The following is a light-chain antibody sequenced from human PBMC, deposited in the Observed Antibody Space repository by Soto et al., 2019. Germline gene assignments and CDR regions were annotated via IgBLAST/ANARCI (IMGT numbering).Light chain of an antibody. J-gene: IGKJ1*01. Sequence: DIQMTQTPSTLSASVGDRVTINCRASQNVNDYLAWYQQKPGNSPKVLIYDASTLESGVPSRFSGSGSGTEFTLTISGLQADDFATYYCQKYSSHRTLGQGTKVDIK. CDR2: DAS. CDR3: QKYSSHRT. V-gene: IGKV1-5*01. CDR1: QNVNDY.